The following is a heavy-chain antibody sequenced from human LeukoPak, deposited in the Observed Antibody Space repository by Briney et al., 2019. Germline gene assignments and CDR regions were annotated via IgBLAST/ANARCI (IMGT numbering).Heavy chain of an antibody. D-gene: IGHD3-22*01. Sequence: GESLKISCKGSGYSFTSYWIGWVRQMPGKGLEWMGIIYPGDSDTRYSPSFQGQVTISADKSISTAYLQWSSLQASDTAMYYCARHESYYYDSSGHNDYWGQGTLVTVSS. CDR1: GYSFTSYW. CDR2: IYPGDSDT. CDR3: ARHESYYYDSSGHNDY. J-gene: IGHJ4*02. V-gene: IGHV5-51*01.